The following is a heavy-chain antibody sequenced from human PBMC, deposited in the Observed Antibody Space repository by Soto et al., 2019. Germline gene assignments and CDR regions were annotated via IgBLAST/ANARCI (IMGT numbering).Heavy chain of an antibody. CDR3: ARDFKRDSSPPGPLEY. J-gene: IGHJ4*02. V-gene: IGHV4-30-4*01. CDR2: IYYSGNT. CDR1: GDSISSGDYS. Sequence: QVQLQESGPGLVKPSQTLSLTCSVSGDSISSGDYSWSWIRQPPGKGLEWIGCIYYSGNTYYNPSLKSRVSMSVDTSKNQFSRKLNSVTAADTAVYYCARDFKRDSSPPGPLEYWGQGTLVTVSS. D-gene: IGHD6-13*01.